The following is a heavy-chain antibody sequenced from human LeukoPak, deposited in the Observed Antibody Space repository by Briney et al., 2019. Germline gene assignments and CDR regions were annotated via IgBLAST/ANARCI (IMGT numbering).Heavy chain of an antibody. J-gene: IGHJ4*02. CDR1: GFTFSSYA. D-gene: IGHD3-22*01. CDR3: ARDYYDSSGYYLYLDY. Sequence: GGSLRLSRAASGFTFSSYAMSWVRQAPGKGLEWVSAISGSGGSTYYADSVKGRFTISRDNSKNTLYLQMNSLRAEDTAVYYCARDYYDSSGYYLYLDYWGQGTLVTVSS. CDR2: ISGSGGST. V-gene: IGHV3-23*01.